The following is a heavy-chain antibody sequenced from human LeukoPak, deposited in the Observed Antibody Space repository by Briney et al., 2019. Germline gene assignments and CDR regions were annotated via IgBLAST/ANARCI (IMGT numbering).Heavy chain of an antibody. CDR2: ISSSSSYI. J-gene: IGHJ4*02. CDR1: GFTFSSYS. V-gene: IGHV3-21*01. CDR3: ARDRGIVGAPSDY. D-gene: IGHD1-26*01. Sequence: GGSLRLSCAASGFTFSSYSMNWVRQAPGKGLEWVSSISSSSSYIYYADSVKGRFTISRDNAKNSLYLKMNSLRAEDTAVYYCARDRGIVGAPSDYWGQGTLVTVSS.